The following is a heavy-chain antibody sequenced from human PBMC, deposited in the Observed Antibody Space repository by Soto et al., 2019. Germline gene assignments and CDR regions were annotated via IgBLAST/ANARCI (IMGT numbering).Heavy chain of an antibody. V-gene: IGHV3-33*01. CDR2: IWYDGINK. J-gene: IGHJ5*02. CDR3: ARDPIHGSGLFDA. D-gene: IGHD3-10*01. Sequence: QVQLVESGGGVVQPGRSLRLSCAASGLTFSTYGMHWVRQSPGMGLEWVAFIWYDGINKKYADSVKGRFTISRDNSKNMVFLEMNSLRVEDTAVYHCARDPIHGSGLFDAWGQGTLVTVSS. CDR1: GLTFSTYG.